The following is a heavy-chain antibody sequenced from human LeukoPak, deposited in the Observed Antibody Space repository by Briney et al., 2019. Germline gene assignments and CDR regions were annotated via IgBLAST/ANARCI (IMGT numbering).Heavy chain of an antibody. CDR1: GDSFSTDNYY. V-gene: IGHV4-39*02. J-gene: IGHJ4*02. CDR2: VYCSGST. Sequence: SETLSLTCTVSGDSFSTDNYYWGWIRHPPGNDMEWIGSVYCSGSTYSNPSFKSRATISADLSKNHFSLKLYSVTVPYTAVYHCGRIFCSGGSCHSLVWCEGTLVTVTS. CDR3: GRIFCSGGSCHSLV. D-gene: IGHD2-15*01.